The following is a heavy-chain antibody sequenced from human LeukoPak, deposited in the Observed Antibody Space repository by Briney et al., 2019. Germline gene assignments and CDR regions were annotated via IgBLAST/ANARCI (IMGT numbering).Heavy chain of an antibody. J-gene: IGHJ2*01. CDR3: ARDPPGDCSGGSCYIQNYWYFDL. V-gene: IGHV4-61*02. D-gene: IGHD2-15*01. CDR2: IYTSGST. CDR1: GGSISSGSYY. Sequence: PSETLSLTCTVSGGSISSGSYYWSWIRQPAGKGLEWIGRIYTSGSTNYNPSLKSRVTISVDTSKNQFSLKLSSVTAADTAVYYCARDPPGDCSGGSCYIQNYWYFDLWGRGTLVTVSS.